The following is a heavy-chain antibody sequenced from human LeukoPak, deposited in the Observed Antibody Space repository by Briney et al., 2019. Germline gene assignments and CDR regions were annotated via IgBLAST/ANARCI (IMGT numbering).Heavy chain of an antibody. CDR1: GYTFTGYY. Sequence: ASVKVSCKASGYTFTGYYMHWVRQAPGQGLEWMGWISAYNGNTNYAQKLQGRVTMTTDTSTSTAYMELRSLRSDDTAGYYCARDTDEDGYNYYFDYWGQGTLVTVSS. V-gene: IGHV1-18*04. CDR3: ARDTDEDGYNYYFDY. D-gene: IGHD5-24*01. J-gene: IGHJ4*02. CDR2: ISAYNGNT.